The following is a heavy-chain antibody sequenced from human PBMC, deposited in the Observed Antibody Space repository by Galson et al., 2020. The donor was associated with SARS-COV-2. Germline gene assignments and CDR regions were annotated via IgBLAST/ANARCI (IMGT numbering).Heavy chain of an antibody. V-gene: IGHV3-21*01. CDR1: GFTFNSYT. D-gene: IGHD3-10*02. J-gene: IGHJ6*02. CDR3: ARDASWAMFAMDV. Sequence: GESLKISCAASGFTFNSYTMNWVRQAPGTGLEWVSSISSSSTYLYYADSLKGRFSISRDNARNSLYLEMNSLRVEDTGVYYCARDASWAMFAMDVWGQGTTVTVSS. CDR2: ISSSSTYL.